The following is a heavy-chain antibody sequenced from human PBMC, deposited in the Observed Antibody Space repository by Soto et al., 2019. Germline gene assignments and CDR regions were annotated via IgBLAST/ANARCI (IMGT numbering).Heavy chain of an antibody. CDR2: ISGTGIDI. V-gene: IGHV3-21*01. J-gene: IGHJ4*01. CDR1: GFDFYYYN. Sequence: EVQLVESGGGLVEPGGSLRLSCAASGFDFYYYNMNWVRQAPGRGLEWVSSISGTGIDIHFADSVKGRFVISRDNAKTSLYLQMNSLRPEDTAVYYCARERVVTYTDYYFDYWGHGTLVTVSS. D-gene: IGHD3-16*02. CDR3: ARERVVTYTDYYFDY.